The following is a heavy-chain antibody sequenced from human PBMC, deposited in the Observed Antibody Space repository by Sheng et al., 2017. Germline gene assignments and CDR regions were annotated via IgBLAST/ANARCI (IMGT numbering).Heavy chain of an antibody. Sequence: VQPVESGGGVVQPGRSLRLSCAASGFTFSNYWMHWVRQAPGKGLVWVSHINNDGSGTTYADSVKGRFTISRDNAKNTLYLQMNSLRAEDTAVYYCARGRWLHARSYYFDSWGQGTQVTVSS. CDR2: INNDGSGT. D-gene: IGHD3-10*01. CDR1: GFTFSNYW. V-gene: IGHV3-74*02. J-gene: IGHJ4*02. CDR3: ARGRWLHARSYYFDS.